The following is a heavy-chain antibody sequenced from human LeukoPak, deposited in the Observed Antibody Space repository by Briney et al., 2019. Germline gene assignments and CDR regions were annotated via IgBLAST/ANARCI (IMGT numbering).Heavy chain of an antibody. CDR2: ISGNGRDT. Sequence: GGSLRLSCAASGFTFSSYAMAWVRQAPGKGLEWVSAISGNGRDTYYPDSVRGRSTISRDNSKNTLYLQMSSLRAEDTAIFYCAKNVNGGNWYYFDYWGQGTLVTVSS. J-gene: IGHJ4*02. CDR1: GFTFSSYA. D-gene: IGHD1-20*01. CDR3: AKNVNGGNWYYFDY. V-gene: IGHV3-23*01.